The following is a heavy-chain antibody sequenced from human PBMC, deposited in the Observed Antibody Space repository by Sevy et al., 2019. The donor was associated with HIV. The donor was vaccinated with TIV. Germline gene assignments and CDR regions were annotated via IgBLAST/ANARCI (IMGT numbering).Heavy chain of an antibody. CDR3: ARSPYAESTENVRGFAY. D-gene: IGHD3-16*01. V-gene: IGHV7-4-1*02. J-gene: IGHJ4*02. Sequence: ASVKVSCRTSGYTFTTHVINWVRQAPGQGLEWMGWINTNTGNPTYAQGFTGRFVFSLDTSVSTAYLQISSLKTADTAVYYCARSPYAESTENVRGFAYWGQGTLVTVSS. CDR2: INTNTGNP. CDR1: GYTFTTHV.